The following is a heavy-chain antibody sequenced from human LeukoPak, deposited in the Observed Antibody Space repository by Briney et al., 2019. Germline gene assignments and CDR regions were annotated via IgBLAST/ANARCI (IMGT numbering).Heavy chain of an antibody. V-gene: IGHV1-69*13. CDR3: ARDNRPYYYYYGMDV. CDR2: IIPIFGTA. D-gene: IGHD2/OR15-2a*01. J-gene: IGHJ6*04. Sequence: SVKVSCKASGGTFSSYAISWVRQAPGQELEWMGGIIPIFGTANYAQKFQGRVTITADESTSTAYMELSSLRSEDTAVYYCARDNRPYYYYYGMDVWGKGTTVTVSS. CDR1: GGTFSSYA.